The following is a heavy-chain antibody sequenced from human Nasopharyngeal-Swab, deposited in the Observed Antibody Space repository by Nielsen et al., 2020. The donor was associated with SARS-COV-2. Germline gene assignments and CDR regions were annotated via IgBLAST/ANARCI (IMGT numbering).Heavy chain of an antibody. CDR3: ARGYSGSYYEYFQH. Sequence: GESLKISCAASGFTFSSYGMHWVRQAPGKGLEWVAVIWSDGSNKYYADSVKGRFTISRDNSKNTLYLQMNSLRAEDTAVYYCARGYSGSYYEYFQHWGQGTLVTVSS. CDR2: IWSDGSNK. D-gene: IGHD1-26*01. CDR1: GFTFSSYG. J-gene: IGHJ1*01. V-gene: IGHV3-30*19.